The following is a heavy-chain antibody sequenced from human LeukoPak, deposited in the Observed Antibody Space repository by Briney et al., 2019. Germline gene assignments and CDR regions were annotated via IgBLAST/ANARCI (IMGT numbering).Heavy chain of an antibody. CDR1: GYTFTAYY. Sequence: ASVKVSCKASGYTFTAYYMHWVRQAPGQGLEWMGWINPNSGGTKYAQKSQGRVTMTRDTSINTAYMELTRLTSDDTAVYYCARELGSYSSGWYGSDYWGQGTLVTVSS. V-gene: IGHV1-2*02. CDR3: ARELGSYSSGWYGSDY. D-gene: IGHD6-19*01. J-gene: IGHJ4*02. CDR2: INPNSGGT.